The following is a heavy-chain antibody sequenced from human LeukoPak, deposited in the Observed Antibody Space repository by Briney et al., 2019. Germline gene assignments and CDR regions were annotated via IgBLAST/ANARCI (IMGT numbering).Heavy chain of an antibody. J-gene: IGHJ4*02. V-gene: IGHV1-3*01. Sequence: GASVKVSCKASGYTFTSYAMHWVRQAPGQRLEWMGWISAGNGNTKYSQKFQGRVTITRDTSASTAYMELSSLRSEDTAVYYCAPTRSGSYSLYYWGQGTLVTVSS. CDR1: GYTFTSYA. CDR2: ISAGNGNT. CDR3: APTRSGSYSLYY. D-gene: IGHD1-26*01.